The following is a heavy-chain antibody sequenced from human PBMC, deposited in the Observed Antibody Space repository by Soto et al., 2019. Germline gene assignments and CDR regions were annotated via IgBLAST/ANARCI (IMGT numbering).Heavy chain of an antibody. CDR2: ISAYNGNT. J-gene: IGHJ4*02. CDR1: GYTFTSYG. CDR3: ERDEQWLVIRPYGYFDY. V-gene: IGHV1-18*01. D-gene: IGHD6-19*01. Sequence: ASVKVSFKASGYTFTSYGISWVRQARGKGLEWMGWISAYNGNTNYAQKLQGRVTMTTDTSTSTAYMELRSLRSDDTAVYYCERDEQWLVIRPYGYFDYWGQGTLVTVSS.